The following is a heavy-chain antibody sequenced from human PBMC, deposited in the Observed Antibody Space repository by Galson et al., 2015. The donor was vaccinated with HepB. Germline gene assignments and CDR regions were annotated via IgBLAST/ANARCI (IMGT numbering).Heavy chain of an antibody. CDR3: ARAVLMVYMDV. Sequence: SLRLSCAASGFTFNTYSMNWVRQAPGKGLEWVSSISAISSYMYYADSVKGRFTISRDNAKDSLYLQMNSLRAEDTAVYYCARAVLMVYMDVWGKGTTVTVSS. D-gene: IGHD3-10*01. CDR2: ISAISSYM. CDR1: GFTFNTYS. V-gene: IGHV3-21*01. J-gene: IGHJ6*03.